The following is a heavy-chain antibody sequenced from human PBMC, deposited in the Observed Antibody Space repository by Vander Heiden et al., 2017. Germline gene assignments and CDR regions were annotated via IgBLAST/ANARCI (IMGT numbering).Heavy chain of an antibody. J-gene: IGHJ4*02. CDR3: SRVGVAPTN. CDR1: GFKFRDFA. Sequence: EVQLVESGGGRVKPGRSLRLSCTSSGFKFRDFAMTWFRQAPGQGLEWVGIIRSKTYGEATEYTASVRGRFTLSRDDSESIVYLLMNGLQIEDTAVYYCSRVGVAPTNWGQGTLVTVSS. CDR2: IRSKTYGEAT. V-gene: IGHV3-49*05. D-gene: IGHD3-3*01.